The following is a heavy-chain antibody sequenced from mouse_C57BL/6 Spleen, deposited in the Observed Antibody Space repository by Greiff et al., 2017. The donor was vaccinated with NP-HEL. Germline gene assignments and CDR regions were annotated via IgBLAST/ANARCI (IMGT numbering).Heavy chain of an antibody. CDR3: ASYYYGDFDY. CDR2: IYPGDGDT. D-gene: IGHD1-1*01. Sequence: VKLQESGPELVKPGASVKISCKASGYAFSSSWMNWVKQRPGKGLEWIGRIYPGDGDTNYNGKFKGKATLTADKSSSTAYMQLSSLTSEDSAVYFCASYYYGDFDYWGQGTTLTVSS. V-gene: IGHV1-82*01. J-gene: IGHJ2*01. CDR1: GYAFSSSW.